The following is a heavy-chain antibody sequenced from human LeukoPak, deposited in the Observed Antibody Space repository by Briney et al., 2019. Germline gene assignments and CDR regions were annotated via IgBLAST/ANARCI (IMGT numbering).Heavy chain of an antibody. J-gene: IGHJ6*03. D-gene: IGHD2-2*02. Sequence: SETLSLTCTVSGGSISSYYWSWIRQPPGKGLEWIGYIYYSGSTNYNPSLQSRVTISVDTSKNQFSLKLSSVTAADTAVYYCARIVVVPAAIDYYYYMDVWAKGPRSPSP. V-gene: IGHV4-59*01. CDR1: GGSISSYY. CDR3: ARIVVVPAAIDYYYYMDV. CDR2: IYYSGST.